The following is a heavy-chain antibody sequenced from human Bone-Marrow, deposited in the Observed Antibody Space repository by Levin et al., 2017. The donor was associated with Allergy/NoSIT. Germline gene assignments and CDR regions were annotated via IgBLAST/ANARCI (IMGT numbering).Heavy chain of an antibody. CDR1: GDSISSYY. Sequence: SETLSLTCSVSGDSISSYYWSWIRQPPGKGLEWIGYVYYSGSINYNPSLKSRVTISVDTSKNQFSLELTSVTAADTAVYYCARGNYYYYGMDVWGQGTTVSVYS. V-gene: IGHV4-59*01. CDR2: VYYSGSI. CDR3: ARGNYYYYGMDV. J-gene: IGHJ6*02.